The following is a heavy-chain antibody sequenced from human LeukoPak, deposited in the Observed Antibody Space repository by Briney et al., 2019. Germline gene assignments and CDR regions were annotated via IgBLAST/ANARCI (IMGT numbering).Heavy chain of an antibody. D-gene: IGHD2-15*01. CDR2: ISNGKT. Sequence: PGGSLRLSCAASGFPFSSHAMSWVRQPPGKGLEWVAAISNGKTYNADSVRGRFAISRDDSTNTVYLHMNSLRDEDTALYHCVREAGYCAPVCVKTNWFDPWGQGTLVTVSS. V-gene: IGHV3-23*01. CDR3: VREAGYCAPVCVKTNWFDP. J-gene: IGHJ5*02. CDR1: GFPFSSHA.